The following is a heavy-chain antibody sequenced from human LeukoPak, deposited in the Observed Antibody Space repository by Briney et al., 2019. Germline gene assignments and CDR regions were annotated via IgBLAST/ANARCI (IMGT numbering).Heavy chain of an antibody. Sequence: GRSLRLSCAASGFTLSSYAMSWVRQAPGKGLEWVSAMSGRGGSTYYADSVKGRFTISRDNSKNTLYLQMNSLRAEDTAVYYCAKGSSSWPGDFDYWGQGTLVTVSS. CDR3: AKGSSSWPGDFDY. D-gene: IGHD6-13*01. CDR2: MSGRGGST. V-gene: IGHV3-23*01. CDR1: GFTLSSYA. J-gene: IGHJ4*02.